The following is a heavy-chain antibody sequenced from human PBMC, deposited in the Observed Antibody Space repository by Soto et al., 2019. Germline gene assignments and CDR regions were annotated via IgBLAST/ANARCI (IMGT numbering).Heavy chain of an antibody. CDR1: GYTFTGFY. Sequence: QVQLVQSGAEVKKPGASVKVSCKASGYTFTGFYMHWVRQAPGQGLEWMGWINPNSGDTEYAQSFQGWVTMTRETSISTAYMELNRLKSDDTAVYYCASGGSTVTREFDYWGQGTLVSVSS. J-gene: IGHJ4*02. V-gene: IGHV1-2*04. D-gene: IGHD4-17*01. CDR2: INPNSGDT. CDR3: ASGGSTVTREFDY.